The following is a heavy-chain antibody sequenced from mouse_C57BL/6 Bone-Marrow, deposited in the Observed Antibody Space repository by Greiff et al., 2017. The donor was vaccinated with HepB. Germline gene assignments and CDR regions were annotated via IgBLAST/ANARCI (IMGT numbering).Heavy chain of an antibody. Sequence: DVMLVESGGGLVQPGESLKLSCESNEYEFPSHDMSWVRKTPEKRLELVAAINSDGGSTYYPDTMERRFIISRDNTKKTLYLQMSSLRSEDTALYYCARRVGPSYWYFDVWGTGTTVTVSS. CDR2: INSDGGST. CDR3: ARRVGPSYWYFDV. CDR1: EYEFPSHD. D-gene: IGHD4-1*01. J-gene: IGHJ1*03. V-gene: IGHV5-2*03.